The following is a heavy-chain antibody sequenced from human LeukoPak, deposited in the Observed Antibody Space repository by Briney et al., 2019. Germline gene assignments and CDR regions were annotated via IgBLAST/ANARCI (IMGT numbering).Heavy chain of an antibody. CDR1: GYTFTGYY. CDR3: ARVKRSYYDILTGEDY. Sequence: ASVKVSCKASGYTFTGYYMHWVRQAPGQGLEWMGWINPNSGGTNYAQKLQGRVTMTTDTSTSTAYMELRSLRSDDTAVYYCARVKRSYYDILTGEDYWGQGTLVTVSS. J-gene: IGHJ4*02. D-gene: IGHD3-9*01. V-gene: IGHV1-2*02. CDR2: INPNSGGT.